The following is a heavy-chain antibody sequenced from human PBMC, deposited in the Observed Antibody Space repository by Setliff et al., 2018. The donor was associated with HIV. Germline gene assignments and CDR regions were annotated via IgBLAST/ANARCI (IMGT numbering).Heavy chain of an antibody. CDR3: ARLPTGDHHFDF. CDR1: GYIFSNYW. Sequence: GESLKISCKASGYIFSNYWIGWVRQMPGKGLEWMGYVYPGDSATRYSPSFQGQVTISADKSISTAYLHWSSLKASDTAMYFCARLPTGDHHFDFWGEGTLVTVSS. J-gene: IGHJ4*02. CDR2: VYPGDSAT. V-gene: IGHV5-51*01. D-gene: IGHD7-27*01.